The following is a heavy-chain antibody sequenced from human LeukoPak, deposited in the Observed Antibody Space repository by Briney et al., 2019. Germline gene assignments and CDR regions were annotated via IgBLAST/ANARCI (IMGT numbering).Heavy chain of an antibody. CDR3: ARGGHRQKEF. CDR1: GFTFSNYW. J-gene: IGHJ4*02. D-gene: IGHD3-10*01. Sequence: RGSLRLSCAASGFTFSNYWMTWVRQSPGKGLEWVAIIKQDGSDKYYVDSVKGRFTISRDNAKNSLYLQMSSLRAEDTAVYYCARGGHRQKEFWGQGTLVTVSS. CDR2: IKQDGSDK. V-gene: IGHV3-7*01.